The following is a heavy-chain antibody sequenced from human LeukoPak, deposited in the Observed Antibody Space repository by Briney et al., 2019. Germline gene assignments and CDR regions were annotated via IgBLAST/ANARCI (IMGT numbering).Heavy chain of an antibody. Sequence: PGGSLRLSCAASGFTFSSYWMSWARRAPGKGLEWVANIIQDGSEKYYVDSVRGRFTISRDNAKSSLYLQMTNLRAEDTAVYYCATDSFSFGDLNPGPWGQGTLVTVSS. J-gene: IGHJ5*02. CDR2: IIQDGSEK. CDR3: ATDSFSFGDLNPGP. D-gene: IGHD3-16*01. V-gene: IGHV3-7*01. CDR1: GFTFSSYW.